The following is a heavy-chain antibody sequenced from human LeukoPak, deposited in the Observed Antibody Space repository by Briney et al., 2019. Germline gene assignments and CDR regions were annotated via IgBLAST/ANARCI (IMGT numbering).Heavy chain of an antibody. CDR3: ARLGQKKWLVHGAFDI. D-gene: IGHD6-6*01. CDR1: GGSISSYY. V-gene: IGHV4-59*08. J-gene: IGHJ3*02. CDR2: IYYSGST. Sequence: SETLSLTCTVSGGSISSYYWSWIRQPPGKGLEWIGYIYYSGSTNYNPSLKSRVTISVDMSKNQFSLKLSCVTAADAAVYYCARLGQKKWLVHGAFDIWGQGTKVTVSS.